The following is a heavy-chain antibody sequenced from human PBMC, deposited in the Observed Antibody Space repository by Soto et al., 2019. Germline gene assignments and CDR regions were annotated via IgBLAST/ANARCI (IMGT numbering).Heavy chain of an antibody. Sequence: SETLSLTCNVSGVSIDSSNYYWDWLRQPPGKGLEWIGTTYYNGNAYYNPSLRSRVSMSVDTSKNQFSLKLISVTAADTAVYYCARHFVAVVIKGWGYWGQGKLVTVSS. J-gene: IGHJ4*02. D-gene: IGHD3-10*01. V-gene: IGHV4-39*01. CDR3: ARHFVAVVIKGWGY. CDR2: TYYNGNA. CDR1: GVSIDSSNYY.